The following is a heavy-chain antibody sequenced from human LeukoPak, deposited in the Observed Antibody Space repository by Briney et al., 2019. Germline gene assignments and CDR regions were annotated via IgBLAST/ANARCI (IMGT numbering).Heavy chain of an antibody. J-gene: IGHJ4*02. CDR2: ISYDGSNK. CDR3: ARDIGAAPLRGYFDY. D-gene: IGHD6-6*01. CDR1: GFTFTSYA. V-gene: IGHV3-30-3*01. Sequence: GGSLRLSCAASGFTFTSYAMHWVRQAPGKGLEWVAVISYDGSNKYYADSVKGRFTISRDNSKNTLYLQMNSLRAEDTAVYYCARDIGAAPLRGYFDYWGQGTLVTVSS.